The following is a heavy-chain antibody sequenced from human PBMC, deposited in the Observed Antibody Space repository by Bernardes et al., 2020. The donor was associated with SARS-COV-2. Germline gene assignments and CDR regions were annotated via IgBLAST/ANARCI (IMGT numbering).Heavy chain of an antibody. V-gene: IGHV1-8*01. Sequence: ASVKVSCKASGYTFTNYDIHWVRQAAGQGLEWMGWMNPNSGNTGYAQKFQGRVTMTRNTPTTTAYMELSSLRSEDTAVYYCTRGPDYDFWSGYYKRLNYFHYWGQGTLVTVSS. CDR3: TRGPDYDFWSGYYKRLNYFHY. CDR2: MNPNSGNT. D-gene: IGHD3-3*01. J-gene: IGHJ4*02. CDR1: GYTFTNYD.